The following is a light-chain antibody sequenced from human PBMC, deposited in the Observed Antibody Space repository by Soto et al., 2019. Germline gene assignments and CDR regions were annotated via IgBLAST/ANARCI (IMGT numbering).Light chain of an antibody. CDR2: DAS. CDR3: QQRSDWPPLT. V-gene: IGKV3-11*01. Sequence: EIVLTQSPATLSLSPGERATLSCRASQSVSSYLAWYQQKPGQAPRLLIYDASNRAAGIPARFSGSGSGTDFTLPISSLEPEDFAVYYCQQRSDWPPLTFGGGTTVEIK. CDR1: QSVSSY. J-gene: IGKJ4*01.